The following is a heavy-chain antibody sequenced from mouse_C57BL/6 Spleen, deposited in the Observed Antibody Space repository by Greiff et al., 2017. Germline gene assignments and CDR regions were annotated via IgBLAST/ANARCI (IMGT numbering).Heavy chain of an antibody. J-gene: IGHJ3*01. CDR3: ARQTTGFGY. V-gene: IGHV5-9*01. CDR2: ISGGGGNT. Sequence: EVNLVESGGGLVKPGGSLKLSCAASGFTFSSYTMSWVRQTPEKRLEWVATISGGGGNTYYPDSVKGRFTISRDNAKNTLYLQMSSLRSEDTALYYCARQTTGFGYWGQGTLVTVSA. CDR1: GFTFSSYT. D-gene: IGHD1-1*01.